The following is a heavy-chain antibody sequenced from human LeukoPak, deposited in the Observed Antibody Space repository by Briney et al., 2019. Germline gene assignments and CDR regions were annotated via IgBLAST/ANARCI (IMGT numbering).Heavy chain of an antibody. CDR2: INAFSSAI. V-gene: IGHV3-48*01. D-gene: IGHD1-26*01. Sequence: GGSLRLSCAASGFTFSDYSMNWVRQAPGKGPEWVCYINAFSSAIYYADSVKGRLTISRENAKSSLSLQMNSLRAEDTAVYYCARPRDVGAKAFDYWGQGNLVTVSS. J-gene: IGHJ4*02. CDR3: ARPRDVGAKAFDY. CDR1: GFTFSDYS.